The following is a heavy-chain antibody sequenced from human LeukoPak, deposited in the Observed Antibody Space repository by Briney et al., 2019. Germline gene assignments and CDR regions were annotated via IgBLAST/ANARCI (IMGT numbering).Heavy chain of an antibody. J-gene: IGHJ3*01. CDR2: ISTSGDST. V-gene: IGHV3-23*01. CDR1: GFTFNNYA. D-gene: IGHD1/OR15-1a*01. CDR3: AKDRDIKNWYKDAFHL. Sequence: GGSLRLSCAASGFTFNNYAMSWVRQAPGMRLEWVSAISTSGDSTYYTDSVKGRFTISRDNSKNTLYFQMNSLRAEDTAKYYCAKDRDIKNWYKDAFHLWGQGTMVTVSS.